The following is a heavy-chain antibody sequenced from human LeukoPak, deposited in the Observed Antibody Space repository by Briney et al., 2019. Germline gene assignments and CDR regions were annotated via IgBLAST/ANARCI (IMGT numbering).Heavy chain of an antibody. J-gene: IGHJ6*03. Sequence: SETLSLTCAVSGGSFSGYYLSWVRQPPGKGLEWIGEINNSESPNYYPSLKSRVTISVDTSKNQFSLKLSSVTAADTAVYYCARRGRSSPQVYYMDVWDRASTATVSS. V-gene: IGHV4-34*01. CDR3: ARRGRSSPQVYYMDV. D-gene: IGHD6-13*01. CDR1: GGSFSGYY. CDR2: INNSESP.